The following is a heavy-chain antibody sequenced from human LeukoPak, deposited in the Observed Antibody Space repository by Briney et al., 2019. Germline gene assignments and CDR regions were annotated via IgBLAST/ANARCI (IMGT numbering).Heavy chain of an antibody. CDR3: AKVLRWDYWNSDL. J-gene: IGHJ2*01. CDR1: GFTFSSYE. Sequence: GGSLRLSCAASGFTFSSYEMNWVRQAPGKGLEWVSYISSSGSTIYYADSVKGRFTISRDNSKNTLYLQMNSLRAEDTAVYYCAKVLRWDYWNSDLWGRGTLVTVSS. D-gene: IGHD2-21*01. V-gene: IGHV3-48*03. CDR2: ISSSGSTI.